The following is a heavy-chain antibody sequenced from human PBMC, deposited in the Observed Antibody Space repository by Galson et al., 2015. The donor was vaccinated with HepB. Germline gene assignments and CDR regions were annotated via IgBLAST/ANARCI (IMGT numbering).Heavy chain of an antibody. CDR3: AKGDSSGWIDY. V-gene: IGHV3-30*18. CDR2: ISYDGSDK. D-gene: IGHD6-19*01. CDR1: GFTFSNYG. Sequence: SLRLSCAASGFTFSNYGMHWVRQAPGKGLEWVAVISYDGSDKYYADSVKGRFTISRDNSKNTLYLQMNSLRAKDTAVYYCAKGDSSGWIDYWGQGTLVTVSS. J-gene: IGHJ4*02.